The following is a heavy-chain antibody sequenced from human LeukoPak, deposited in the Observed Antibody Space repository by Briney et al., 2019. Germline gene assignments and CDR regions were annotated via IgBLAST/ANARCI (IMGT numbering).Heavy chain of an antibody. J-gene: IGHJ5*02. Sequence: SETLSLTCAIYGGSFTGYYWRWIRQPPGKGLEWIGYIYYSGSTYYNPSLKSRVTISVDTSKNQFSLKLSSVTAADTAVYYCARISLYKWFDPWGQGTLVTVSS. V-gene: IGHV4-34*01. CDR1: GGSFTGYY. CDR2: IYYSGST. CDR3: ARISLYKWFDP. D-gene: IGHD3-3*02.